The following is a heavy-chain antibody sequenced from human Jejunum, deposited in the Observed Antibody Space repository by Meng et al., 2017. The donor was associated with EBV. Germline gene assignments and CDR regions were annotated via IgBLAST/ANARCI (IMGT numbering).Heavy chain of an antibody. D-gene: IGHD1-26*01. CDR3: AKDEGYSGSYWADH. J-gene: IGHJ4*02. CDR1: GFTFSGYA. CDR2: ISDDGSNE. Sequence: LVGLGGGVVPPGRSLRLSCAASGFTFSGYAMHWVRQAPGKGLEWVAVISDDGSNEYYVDSVKGRFTISRDNSKNSLYLQMNTLRAEDTAVYYCAKDEGYSGSYWADHWGQGTLVTVSS. V-gene: IGHV3-30*18.